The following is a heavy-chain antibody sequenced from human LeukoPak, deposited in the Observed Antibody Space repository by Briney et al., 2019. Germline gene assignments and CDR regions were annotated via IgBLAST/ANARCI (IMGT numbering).Heavy chain of an antibody. V-gene: IGHV4-59*08. D-gene: IGHD3-3*01. J-gene: IGHJ4*02. CDR2: IYYSGST. Sequence: PSETLSLTCTVSGGSISSYYWSWIRQPPGKGLEWIGYIYYSGSTNYNPSLKSRVTISVDTSKNQFSLKLSSVTAADTAVYYCASLGITIFGVASWGQGTLVTVSS. CDR1: GGSISSYY. CDR3: ASLGITIFGVAS.